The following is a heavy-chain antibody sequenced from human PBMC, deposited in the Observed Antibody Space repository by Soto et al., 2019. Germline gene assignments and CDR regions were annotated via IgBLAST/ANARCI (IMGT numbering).Heavy chain of an antibody. Sequence: QVQLQESGPGLVKASETMSLTCIVSGNSLSYYYWNWIRPPAGKGLEWIGRIYTTGSTNYNPSLKRRVTMAGDTAKNQFSLKLSSVTAADTAVYYCAGSVPYSSSAFNYWGQGPLVTGSS. V-gene: IGHV4-4*07. CDR1: GNSLSYYY. CDR2: IYTTGST. CDR3: AGSVPYSSSAFNY. D-gene: IGHD6-6*01. J-gene: IGHJ4*02.